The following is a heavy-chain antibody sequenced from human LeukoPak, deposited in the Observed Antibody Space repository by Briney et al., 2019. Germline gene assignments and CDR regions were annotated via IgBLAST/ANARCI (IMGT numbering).Heavy chain of an antibody. CDR3: ARSIGASGWHNFQY. CDR2: IYYTGTT. Sequence: SETLSLTCTVSGASITNYYWIWIRQSPGKGLEWIGFIYYTGTTSYNPSLKSRVTISMDTSKPHFSLNLTSLTAADTAVYFCARSIGASGWHNFQYWGQGTLVTVSS. V-gene: IGHV4-59*01. J-gene: IGHJ4*02. D-gene: IGHD6-19*01. CDR1: GASITNYY.